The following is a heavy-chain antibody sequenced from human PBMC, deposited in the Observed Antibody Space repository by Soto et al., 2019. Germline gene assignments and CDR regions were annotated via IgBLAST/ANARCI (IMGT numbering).Heavy chain of an antibody. J-gene: IGHJ5*02. CDR3: AGLGWYIPPFGS. CDR1: GFTFTNSA. CDR2: ISGGAGTT. V-gene: IGHV3-23*01. D-gene: IGHD6-19*01. Sequence: EVQLLESGGGLVQPGGSLRLSCAASGFTFTNSAMSWVRQAPGKGLEWVSGISGGAGTTYYAESVKGRFTISRDNSKKTLYLQMNSLRTEDTAVDYCAGLGWYIPPFGSWGQGTLVTVSS.